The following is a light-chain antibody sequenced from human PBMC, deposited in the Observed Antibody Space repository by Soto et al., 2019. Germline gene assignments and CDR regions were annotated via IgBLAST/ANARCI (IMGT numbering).Light chain of an antibody. CDR2: EVS. J-gene: IGLJ2*01. CDR1: SSDVGGYNY. Sequence: QSVLAQPASMSGSPGQSITISCTGTSSDVGGYNYVSWYQQHPGKAPKLMIYEVSNRPSGVSNRFSGSKSGNTASLTISGLQAEDEADYSCSSYTSTSTLLVFGGGTKVTVL. CDR3: SSYTSTSTLLV. V-gene: IGLV2-14*01.